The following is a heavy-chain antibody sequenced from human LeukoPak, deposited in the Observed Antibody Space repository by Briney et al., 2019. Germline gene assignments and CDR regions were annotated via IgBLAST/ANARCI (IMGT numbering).Heavy chain of an antibody. J-gene: IGHJ4*02. Sequence: SETLSLTCTVSGGSISSYYWSWIRQPPGKGLEWIGYIYYSGSTNYNPSLKSRVTISVDTSKNQFSLKLSSVTPEDTAVYYCARSKAAAADYWGQGTLVTVSS. CDR1: GGSISSYY. CDR2: IYYSGST. CDR3: ARSKAAAADY. V-gene: IGHV4-59*12. D-gene: IGHD6-13*01.